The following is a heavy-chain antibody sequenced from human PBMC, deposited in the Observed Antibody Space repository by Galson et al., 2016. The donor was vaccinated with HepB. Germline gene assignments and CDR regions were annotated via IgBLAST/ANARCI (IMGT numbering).Heavy chain of an antibody. Sequence: SVKVSCKASGYTFTSYYMHWVRQAPGQGLEWMGIINPSGGSTSYAQKFQGRVTMTRDTSTSTVYMELSSLRSEDTAGYYCARGGAYYYGSGSPSPFDYWGQGTLVTVSS. J-gene: IGHJ4*02. CDR1: GYTFTSYY. V-gene: IGHV1-46*01. CDR2: INPSGGST. CDR3: ARGGAYYYGSGSPSPFDY. D-gene: IGHD3-10*01.